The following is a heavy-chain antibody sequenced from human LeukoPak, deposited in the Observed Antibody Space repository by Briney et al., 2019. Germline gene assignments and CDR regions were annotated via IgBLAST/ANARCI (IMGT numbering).Heavy chain of an antibody. D-gene: IGHD3-10*01. J-gene: IGHJ4*02. Sequence: SETLSLTCTVSGGSISSYYWSWIRQPPGKGLEWIGYIYYSGSTKYKPSLKSRVTISVDTSKNQFSLKLSSVTAADTAVYYCARFRLRSRGSGSSPDDYWGQGTLVTVSS. CDR2: IYYSGST. V-gene: IGHV4-59*12. CDR3: ARFRLRSRGSGSSPDDY. CDR1: GGSISSYY.